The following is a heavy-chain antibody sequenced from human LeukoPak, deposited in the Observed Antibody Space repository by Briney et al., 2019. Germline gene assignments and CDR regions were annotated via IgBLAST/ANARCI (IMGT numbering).Heavy chain of an antibody. CDR2: ISYDGSNK. CDR1: GFTFSSYG. V-gene: IGHV3-30*18. J-gene: IGHJ4*02. D-gene: IGHD1-26*01. Sequence: PGGSLRLSCAASGFTFSSYGMHWVRQAPGKGLEWVAVISYDGSNKYYADSVKGRFTISRDNSKNTLYLQMNSLRAEDTAVYYCAKDQGEHRLFDYWGQGTLVTVSS. CDR3: AKDQGEHRLFDY.